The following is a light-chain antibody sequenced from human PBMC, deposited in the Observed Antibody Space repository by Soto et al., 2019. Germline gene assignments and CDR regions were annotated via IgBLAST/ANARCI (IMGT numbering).Light chain of an antibody. V-gene: IGLV2-11*01. Sequence: QSALTQPRSVSGSPGQSVTISCTGTSSDVGGYYYVSWYQQHPGKAPKLMIYDVTKRPSGVPDRFSGSKSGNTASLTISGLQGEEEADYYCCSYAGRYTFVCGTGTKLTVL. CDR1: SSDVGGYYY. CDR3: CSYAGRYTFV. J-gene: IGLJ1*01. CDR2: DVT.